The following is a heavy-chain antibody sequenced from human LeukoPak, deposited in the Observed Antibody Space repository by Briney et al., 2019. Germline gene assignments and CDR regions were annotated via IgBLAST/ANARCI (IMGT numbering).Heavy chain of an antibody. J-gene: IGHJ4*02. Sequence: ASVKVSYKASGGTFNRYALIWVRQAPGQGLEGMGGIIPIFGTANYPQKLQGRVTITTDDSTSTAYMELSSRRPEDTAGHYFARSDYGDQAFDYWGQGTLVTVSS. CDR1: GGTFNRYA. V-gene: IGHV1-69*05. D-gene: IGHD4-17*01. CDR2: IIPIFGTA. CDR3: ARSDYGDQAFDY.